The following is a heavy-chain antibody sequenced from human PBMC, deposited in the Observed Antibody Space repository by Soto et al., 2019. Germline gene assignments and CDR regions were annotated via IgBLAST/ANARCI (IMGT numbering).Heavy chain of an antibody. V-gene: IGHV4-59*08. Sequence: PSETLSLTCTVSGGSISSYYCSWTRPHPGKGLEWIGYIYYSGSTNYNPSLKSRVTISVDTSKNQFSLKLSSVTAADTAVYYCARLSLGDFYDRVPDDYWGQGTLVTVSS. CDR2: IYYSGST. J-gene: IGHJ4*02. D-gene: IGHD2-21*02. CDR1: GGSISSYY. CDR3: ARLSLGDFYDRVPDDY.